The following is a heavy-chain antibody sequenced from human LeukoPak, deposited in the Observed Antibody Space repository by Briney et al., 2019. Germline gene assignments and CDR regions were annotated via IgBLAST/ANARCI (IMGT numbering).Heavy chain of an antibody. CDR2: ISRSGGSP. V-gene: IGHV3-23*01. CDR1: GFTFRSYA. CDR3: AKAPYGVTTGDY. D-gene: IGHD4-17*01. Sequence: GGSLRLSCAASGFTFRSYAMRWVRQARGKGVEWGSDISRSGGSPYYADSVNGRFTISRHNPKNTLYLQMNSLRAEHTAVYYCAKAPYGVTTGDYWGQGTLVTVSS. J-gene: IGHJ4*02.